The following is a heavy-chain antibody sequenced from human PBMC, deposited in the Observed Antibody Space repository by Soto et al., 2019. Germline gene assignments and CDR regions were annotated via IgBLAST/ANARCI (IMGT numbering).Heavy chain of an antibody. Sequence: SETLSLTCAVSGGSISSGGFSWSWIRQPPGKGLEWIGYIFQSGSPSYNPSLKSRVTISVERSKNQFFLKLSSVTAADTAVYYCARDRNGLGGIDYWGQGTLVTVSA. CDR2: IFQSGSP. V-gene: IGHV4-30-2*01. CDR1: GGSISSGGFS. J-gene: IGHJ4*02. CDR3: ARDRNGLGGIDY. D-gene: IGHD1-1*01.